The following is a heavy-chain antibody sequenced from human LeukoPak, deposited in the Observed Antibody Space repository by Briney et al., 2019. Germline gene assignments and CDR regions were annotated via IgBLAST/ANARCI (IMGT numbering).Heavy chain of an antibody. Sequence: ASVRVSCKASGYTFSDYYMHWVRQAAGQGVEWMGWMNPNSGNTGYAQKFQGRVTITRNTSISTAYMELSSLRSEDTAVYYCARPYGSGSGSRQMSDWGQGTLVTVSS. CDR3: ARPYGSGSGSRQMSD. CDR1: GYTFSDYY. J-gene: IGHJ4*02. CDR2: MNPNSGNT. V-gene: IGHV1-8*03. D-gene: IGHD3-10*01.